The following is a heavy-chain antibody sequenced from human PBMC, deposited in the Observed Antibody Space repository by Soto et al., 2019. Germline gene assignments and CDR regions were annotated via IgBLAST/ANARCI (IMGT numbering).Heavy chain of an antibody. V-gene: IGHV3-21*01. D-gene: IGHD6-25*01. J-gene: IGHJ4*02. CDR1: GFTFSRHS. CDR3: ARDGYSSGFDY. Sequence: GGSLRLSCAASGFTFSRHSLNWVRQAPGKGLEWVSSISTTNSYIYYADSVKGRFTISRDNAKNSLYLQMDSLRAEDTAVYYCARDGYSSGFDYWGQGT. CDR2: ISTTNSYI.